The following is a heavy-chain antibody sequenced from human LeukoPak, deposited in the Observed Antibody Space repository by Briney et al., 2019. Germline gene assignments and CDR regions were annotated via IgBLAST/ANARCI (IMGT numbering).Heavy chain of an antibody. V-gene: IGHV3-33*06. CDR3: AKVAQRGFDYSNSLEH. CDR1: GFTFSHYG. J-gene: IGHJ1*01. Sequence: GRSLRLSCEASGFTFSHYGMHWVRQAPGKGLEWVAVIWSDATNKFYADSVKGRFTISRDNFKNTVSLHMNILRAEDTAVYYCAKVAQRGFDYSNSLEHWGQGSLVTVSS. D-gene: IGHD4-11*01. CDR2: IWSDATNK.